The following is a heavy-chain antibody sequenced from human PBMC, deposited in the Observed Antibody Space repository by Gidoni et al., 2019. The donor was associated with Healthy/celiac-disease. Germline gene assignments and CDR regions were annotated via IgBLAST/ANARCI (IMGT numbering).Heavy chain of an antibody. CDR2: ISGSGGST. J-gene: IGHJ4*02. D-gene: IGHD3-22*01. V-gene: IGHV3-23*01. CDR3: AKGQDDDSSGSGWFDY. Sequence: EVQLLESGGGLVQPGGSLRLSCAASGFTFSRYAMSWVRQAPGKGLEWVSAISGSGGSTYYADSVKGRFTISRYNSKNTLYLQMNSLRAEDTAVYYCAKGQDDDSSGSGWFDYWGQGTLVTVSS. CDR1: GFTFSRYA.